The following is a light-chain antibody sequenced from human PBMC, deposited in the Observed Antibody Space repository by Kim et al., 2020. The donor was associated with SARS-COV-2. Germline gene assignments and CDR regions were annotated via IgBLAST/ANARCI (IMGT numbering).Light chain of an antibody. Sequence: EIVLTQSPGTLSLSPGERATLSCRASQSVSSSHLAWYQQKPGQAPRLLLSGASSRATGIPDRFSGGGSGTDFTLTISGLEPEDFAVYYCQQFGSSYTFGQGTKVDIK. CDR2: GAS. CDR1: QSVSSSH. V-gene: IGKV3-20*01. CDR3: QQFGSSYT. J-gene: IGKJ2*01.